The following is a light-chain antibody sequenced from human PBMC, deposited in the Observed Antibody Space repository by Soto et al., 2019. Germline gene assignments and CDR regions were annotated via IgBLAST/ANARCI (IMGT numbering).Light chain of an antibody. V-gene: IGKV3-20*01. CDR1: QSVRRSY. Sequence: EIVLTQSPGTLSLSPGERATLSCRASQSVRRSYLAWSQQKPGQAPRVLIYGASSSATGIPDRFSGSGSGTDFTLTISRLEPEDFAVYYCQQYGSSGTFGQGTKVDIK. CDR3: QQYGSSGT. CDR2: GAS. J-gene: IGKJ1*01.